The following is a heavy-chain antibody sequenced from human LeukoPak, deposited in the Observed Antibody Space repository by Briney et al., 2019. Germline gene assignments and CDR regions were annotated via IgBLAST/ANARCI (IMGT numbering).Heavy chain of an antibody. CDR1: GGSISSSPYY. CDR2: IYTSGST. Sequence: SETLSLTCTVSGGSISSSPYYWGWIRQPPGKGLEWIGRIYTSGSTNYNPSLKSRVTISVDTSKNQFSLKLSSVTAADTAVYYCARFDCSSTSCYFDPWGQGTLVTVSS. J-gene: IGHJ5*02. V-gene: IGHV4-39*07. CDR3: ARFDCSSTSCYFDP. D-gene: IGHD2-2*01.